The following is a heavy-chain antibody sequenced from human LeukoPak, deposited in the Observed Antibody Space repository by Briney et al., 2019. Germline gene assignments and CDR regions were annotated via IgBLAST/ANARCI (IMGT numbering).Heavy chain of an antibody. J-gene: IGHJ4*02. CDR3: ARDHSWSYYFDY. V-gene: IGHV4-59*01. D-gene: IGHD2-8*02. CDR1: GGSISSYY. Sequence: SETLSLTCTVSGGSISSYYWSWIRQPPGKGLEWIGYIYYSGSTNYNPSLKSRVTISVDTSKNQFSLKLSSVTAADTAVYYCARDHSWSYYFDYWGQGTLVTVSS. CDR2: IYYSGST.